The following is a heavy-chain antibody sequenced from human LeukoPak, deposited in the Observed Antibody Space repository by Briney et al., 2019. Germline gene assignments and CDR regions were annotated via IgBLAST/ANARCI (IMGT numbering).Heavy chain of an antibody. J-gene: IGHJ4*02. V-gene: IGHV4-61*01. CDR1: ADSTSSVTYY. CDR3: ARRRWGGYNCDY. D-gene: IGHD5-12*01. CDR2: IYYSGST. Sequence: SETLSLTCTVSADSTSSVTYYWSWIRQPPGKGLEWIGYIYYSGSTNYNPSLKSRVTISVDTSKNQFSLKLSSVTAADTAVYYCARRRWGGYNCDYWGQGTLVTVSS.